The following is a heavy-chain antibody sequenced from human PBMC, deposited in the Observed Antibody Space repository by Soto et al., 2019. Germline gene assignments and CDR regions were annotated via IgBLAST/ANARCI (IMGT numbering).Heavy chain of an antibody. Sequence: QVQLQESGPGLVKPSGTLSLTCSVSGGSVSSDAYYWSWIRQPPGKTLEWIGFILSGGGTSTNPSLRSRLSISVDTSRNPFSQRLTSVTAADTGVYFCAKGFSSGWYVDSWGRGTLVTVSS. CDR1: GGSVSSDAYY. CDR2: ILSGGGT. CDR3: AKGFSSGWYVDS. V-gene: IGHV4-61*08. J-gene: IGHJ4*02. D-gene: IGHD6-19*01.